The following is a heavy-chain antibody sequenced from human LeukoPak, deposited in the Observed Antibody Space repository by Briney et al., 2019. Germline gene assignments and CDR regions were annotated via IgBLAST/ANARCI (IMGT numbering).Heavy chain of an antibody. V-gene: IGHV3-7*01. J-gene: IGHJ4*02. CDR3: ARDRPSGGYDY. D-gene: IGHD1-26*01. CDR1: GFTFSSYW. Sequence: PGGSLRLSCAASGFTFSSYWMSWVRQAPGKGLEWVANIKEDGSQKNYVDSVKGRFTISRDNAKKSLYLQMISLRAEDTAVYYCARDRPSGGYDYWGQGTLVTVSS. CDR2: IKEDGSQK.